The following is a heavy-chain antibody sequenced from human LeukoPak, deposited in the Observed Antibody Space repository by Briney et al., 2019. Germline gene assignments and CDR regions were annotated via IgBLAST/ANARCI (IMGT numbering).Heavy chain of an antibody. D-gene: IGHD2/OR15-2a*01. Sequence: TGGSLRLSCAASGFTFSRYGMNWVRQAPGKGLEWVSSISSSSSYIYYADSVKGRFTISRDNAKNSLYLQMNSLRAEDTAVYYCGSSTTHRALGYWGQGTLVTVSS. CDR1: GFTFSRYG. CDR3: GSSTTHRALGY. CDR2: ISSSSSYI. J-gene: IGHJ4*02. V-gene: IGHV3-21*01.